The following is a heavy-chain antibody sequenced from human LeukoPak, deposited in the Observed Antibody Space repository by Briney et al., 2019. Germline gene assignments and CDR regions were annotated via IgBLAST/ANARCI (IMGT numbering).Heavy chain of an antibody. CDR1: GGSISSYY. CDR2: IYTSGST. V-gene: IGHV4-4*07. D-gene: IGHD3-10*01. CDR3: AKDLGYYGSGSGMDV. J-gene: IGHJ6*02. Sequence: SETLSLTCTVSGGSISSYYWSWIRQPAGKGLEWIGRIYTSGSTNYNPSLKSRVTMSVDTSKNQFSLKLSSVTAADTAVYYCAKDLGYYGSGSGMDVWGQGTTVTVSS.